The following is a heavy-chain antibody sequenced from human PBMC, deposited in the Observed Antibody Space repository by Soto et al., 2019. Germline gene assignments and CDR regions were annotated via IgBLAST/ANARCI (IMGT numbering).Heavy chain of an antibody. Sequence: GGSLRLSCAASGFTFSTYAMSWVRQAPGKGLEWVSSVSGSGGRTYYADSVKGLFTISRDNSKNTLYLQMNSLRAEDTAVYYCAKTYCSSTSCPGTFDYWGQGTLVTVSS. CDR1: GFTFSTYA. J-gene: IGHJ4*02. D-gene: IGHD2-2*01. CDR2: VSGSGGRT. V-gene: IGHV3-23*01. CDR3: AKTYCSSTSCPGTFDY.